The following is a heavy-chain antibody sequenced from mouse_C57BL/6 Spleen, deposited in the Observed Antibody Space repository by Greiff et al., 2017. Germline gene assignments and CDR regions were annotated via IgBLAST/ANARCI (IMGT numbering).Heavy chain of an antibody. Sequence: QVQLKQSGPELVKPGASVKISCKASGYSFTSYYIHWVKQRPGQGLEWIGWIYPGSGNTKYNEKFKGKATLTADTSSSTAYMQLSSLTSEDSAVYYCARGVGTYAMDYWGQGTSVTVSS. D-gene: IGHD1-1*01. CDR2: IYPGSGNT. V-gene: IGHV1-66*01. CDR3: ARGVGTYAMDY. CDR1: GYSFTSYY. J-gene: IGHJ4*01.